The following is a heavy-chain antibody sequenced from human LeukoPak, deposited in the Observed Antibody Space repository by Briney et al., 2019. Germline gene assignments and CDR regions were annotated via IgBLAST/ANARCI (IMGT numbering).Heavy chain of an antibody. Sequence: PGGSLRLSCAASGFTFSSYWMSWVRQAPGKGLEWVANIKQDGSEKYYVDSVKGRFTISRDNAKNSLYLQMNSLRAEDTAVYYCARDRWFGEIFEDYWGQGTLVTVSS. V-gene: IGHV3-7*01. D-gene: IGHD3-10*01. CDR3: ARDRWFGEIFEDY. J-gene: IGHJ4*02. CDR2: IKQDGSEK. CDR1: GFTFSSYW.